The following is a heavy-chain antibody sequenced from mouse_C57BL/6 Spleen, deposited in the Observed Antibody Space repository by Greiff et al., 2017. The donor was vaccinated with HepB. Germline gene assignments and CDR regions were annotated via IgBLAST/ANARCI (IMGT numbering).Heavy chain of an antibody. CDR3: ARRGTYYGSSYDYFDY. Sequence: EVQLQQSGPVLVKPGASVKMSCKASGYTFTDYYMNWVKQSHGKSLEWIGVINPYNGGTSYNQKFKGKATLTVDKSSSTAYMELNSLTSEDSAVYYCARRGTYYGSSYDYFDYWGQGTTLTVSS. CDR1: GYTFTDYY. D-gene: IGHD1-1*01. J-gene: IGHJ2*01. V-gene: IGHV1-19*01. CDR2: INPYNGGT.